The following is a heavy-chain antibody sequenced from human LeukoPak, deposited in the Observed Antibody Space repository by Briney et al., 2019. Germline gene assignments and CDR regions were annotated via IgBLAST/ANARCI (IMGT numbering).Heavy chain of an antibody. V-gene: IGHV7-4-1*02. CDR1: GYTFTSYA. CDR2: INTNTGNP. D-gene: IGHD3-16*01. J-gene: IGHJ5*02. Sequence: AASVKVSCKASGYTFTSYAMNWVRQAPGQGLEWMGWINTNTGNPTYAQGFTGRFVFSLDTSVSTAYLQISSLKAEDTAVYYCARGKKYVASDVYWFDPWGQGTLVTVSS. CDR3: ARGKKYVASDVYWFDP.